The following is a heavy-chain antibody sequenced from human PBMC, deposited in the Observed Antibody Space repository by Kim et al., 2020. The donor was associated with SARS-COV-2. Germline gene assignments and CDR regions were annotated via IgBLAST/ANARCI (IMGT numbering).Heavy chain of an antibody. CDR3: ARGPYYDSSGH. CDR2: A. Sequence: ANYAQKFQGRVTITADESTSTAYMELSSLRSEDTAVYYCARGPYYDSSGHWGQGTLVTVSS. V-gene: IGHV1-69*01. D-gene: IGHD3-22*01. J-gene: IGHJ4*02.